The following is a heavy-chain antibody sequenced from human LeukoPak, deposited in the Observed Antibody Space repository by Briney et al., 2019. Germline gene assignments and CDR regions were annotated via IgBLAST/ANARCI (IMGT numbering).Heavy chain of an antibody. CDR3: ARALARIQLWLLSGGAFDI. Sequence: SETLSLTCTVSGGSISSGGYSWSWIRQHPGKGLEWIGYIYYSGSTYYNPSLKSRVSISVDTSKNQFSLKLSSVTAADTAVYYCARALARIQLWLLSGGAFDIWGQGTMVTVSS. J-gene: IGHJ3*02. CDR1: GGSISSGGYS. D-gene: IGHD5-18*01. CDR2: IYYSGST. V-gene: IGHV4-31*03.